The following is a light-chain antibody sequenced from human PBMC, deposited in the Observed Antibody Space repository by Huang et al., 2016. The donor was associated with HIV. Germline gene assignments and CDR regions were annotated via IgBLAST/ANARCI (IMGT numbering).Light chain of an antibody. CDR1: QSINTF. Sequence: DIQMTQSPSSLSASVGDRVTITCRASQSINTFLNWYQHKPGKAPNLLIYASSNLQGGVPSRFSGSGSGTDFTLTISSLQPEDFATYYCQQSYNTPLTFGQGTKVET. CDR2: ASS. CDR3: QQSYNTPLT. V-gene: IGKV1-39*01. J-gene: IGKJ1*01.